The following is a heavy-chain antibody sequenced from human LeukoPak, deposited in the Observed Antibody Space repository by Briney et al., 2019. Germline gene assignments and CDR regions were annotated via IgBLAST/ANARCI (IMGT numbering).Heavy chain of an antibody. D-gene: IGHD6-19*01. CDR2: ISTSKGNT. J-gene: IGHJ3*02. Sequence: ASVKVSCKTSGYTFTSYGISWVRRAPGQGLEWMGWISTSKGNTIYAQKFQARVTLTTVTSTSTAYMVLRSLRSDDTAVYYCARDKQYAFDTWGQGTMVTVAS. CDR3: ARDKQYAFDT. CDR1: GYTFTSYG. V-gene: IGHV1-18*01.